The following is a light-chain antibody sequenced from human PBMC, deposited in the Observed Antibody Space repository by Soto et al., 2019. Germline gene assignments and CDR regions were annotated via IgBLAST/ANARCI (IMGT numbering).Light chain of an antibody. V-gene: IGKV3-20*01. CDR3: QQYGSSPSWT. CDR2: GAS. J-gene: IGKJ1*01. CDR1: QSVSSSY. Sequence: EIVLTQSPGTLSLSPGERATLSCRASQSVSSSYLAWYHQKPGQAPRLLMYGASSRATGIPDRFSGSGSRTDFPLPISRLEPEDFAVYYCQQYGSSPSWTFGQGNKVEI.